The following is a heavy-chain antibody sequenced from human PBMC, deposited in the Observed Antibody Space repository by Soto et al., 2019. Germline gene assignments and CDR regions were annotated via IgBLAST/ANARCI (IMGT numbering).Heavy chain of an antibody. J-gene: IGHJ5*02. CDR3: ARGGHCSGTSCYNGAAENDP. V-gene: IGHV4-4*07. Sequence: QVQLQQSGPGLVKPSETLSLTCAVSGGSINYYYWSWIRQPAGQGLEWIGRIHPSGNTNYTPSLKRRVTLSVDTPNNQFSLRLRSVTAADTAVYYCARGGHCSGTSCYNGAAENDPWGQGTLVTVSS. D-gene: IGHD2-2*02. CDR2: IHPSGNT. CDR1: GGSINYYY.